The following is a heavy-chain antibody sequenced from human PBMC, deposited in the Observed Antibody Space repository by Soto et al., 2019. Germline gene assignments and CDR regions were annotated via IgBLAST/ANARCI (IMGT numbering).Heavy chain of an antibody. D-gene: IGHD6-6*01. V-gene: IGHV1-69*13. Sequence: SVKVSCKASGGTFSSYAISWVRQAPGQGLEWMGGIIPIFGTANYAQKFQGRVTITADESTSTAYMELSSLRSEDTAVYYCARAELFGRSIAPRPSCMDVRGQGTTVSVSS. J-gene: IGHJ6*02. CDR1: GGTFSSYA. CDR2: IIPIFGTA. CDR3: ARAELFGRSIAPRPSCMDV.